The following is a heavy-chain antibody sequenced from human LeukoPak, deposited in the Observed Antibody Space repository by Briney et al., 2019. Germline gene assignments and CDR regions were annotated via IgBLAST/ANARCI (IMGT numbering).Heavy chain of an antibody. J-gene: IGHJ6*03. Sequence: GASVTVSCKTSGYPFTSYCLTWVRQAPGQGLEWLGWISPYLGSTKSANKIEGRVVMTTDTSTTTAYMQLRSLRSEDTAVYYCARGSLTVSRGWLQFRHYYMDVWGKGTTVTVSS. CDR2: ISPYLGST. CDR1: GYPFTSYC. V-gene: IGHV1-18*01. CDR3: ARGSLTVSRGWLQFRHYYMDV. D-gene: IGHD5-24*01.